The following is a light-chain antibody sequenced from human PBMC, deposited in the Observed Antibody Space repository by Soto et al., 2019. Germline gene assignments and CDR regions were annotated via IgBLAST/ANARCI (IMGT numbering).Light chain of an antibody. CDR1: QGVSRK. Sequence: DIVMTQSPAPLSVVPGERVTFFCMGSQGVSRKLAWYQHKPGQAPRLLLSGASTGATGIPARFSASGSGTEFTLTITTLQSEDCATYYCQQYHTWPITFGGGTKVDIK. V-gene: IGKV3-15*01. CDR3: QQYHTWPIT. J-gene: IGKJ4*01. CDR2: GAS.